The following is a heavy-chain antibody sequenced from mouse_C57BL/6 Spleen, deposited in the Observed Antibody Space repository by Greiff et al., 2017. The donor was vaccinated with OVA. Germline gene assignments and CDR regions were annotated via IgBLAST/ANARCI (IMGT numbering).Heavy chain of an antibody. D-gene: IGHD2-1*01. CDR1: GYSFTDYN. V-gene: IGHV1-39*01. Sequence: VQLQQSGPELVKPGASVKISCKASGYSFTDYNMNWVKQSHGKSLEWIGVINPNYGTTSYNQKFKGKATLTVDQSSSTAYMQLNSLTSKDSAVDYCARNDYYGSYFDVWGTGTTVTVSS. CDR2: INPNYGTT. J-gene: IGHJ1*03. CDR3: ARNDYYGSYFDV.